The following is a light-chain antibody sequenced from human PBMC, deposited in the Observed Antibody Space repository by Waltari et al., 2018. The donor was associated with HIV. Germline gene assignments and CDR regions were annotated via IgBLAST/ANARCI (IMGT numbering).Light chain of an antibody. CDR1: QALLNSNGYIY. Sequence: DIVMTQSPVSLPVTPGEPASISCRSSQALLNSNGYIYLDWYFQKPGQSPQLLIYLGTNRASGVPDRFSASGSATDFTLKISRVEAEDVGVYYCMQALETPLTFGEGTKVEIK. CDR2: LGT. J-gene: IGKJ4*01. CDR3: MQALETPLT. V-gene: IGKV2-28*01.